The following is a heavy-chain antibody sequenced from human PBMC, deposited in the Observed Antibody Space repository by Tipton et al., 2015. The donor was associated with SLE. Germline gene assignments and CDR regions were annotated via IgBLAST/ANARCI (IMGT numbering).Heavy chain of an antibody. J-gene: IGHJ6*02. Sequence: SLRLSCAASGFTFRNHGMHWVRQVPGKGLEWISGISWNSYSIAYADSVKGRFTISRDNSRNTLYLQMSSLRVEDTAVYYCAKGPSHDYVGGMDVWGQGTTVTVSS. CDR3: AKGPSHDYVGGMDV. CDR1: GFTFRNHG. D-gene: IGHD4-23*01. CDR2: ISWNSYSI. V-gene: IGHV3-9*01.